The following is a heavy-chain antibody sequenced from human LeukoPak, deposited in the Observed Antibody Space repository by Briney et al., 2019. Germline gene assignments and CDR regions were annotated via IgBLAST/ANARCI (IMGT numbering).Heavy chain of an antibody. CDR2: IWYDGSNK. J-gene: IGHJ4*02. CDR1: GFTFSSCG. D-gene: IGHD3-22*01. V-gene: IGHV3-33*01. Sequence: PGGSLRLSCAASGFTFSSCGMHWVRQAPGKGLEWVAVIWYDGSNKYYADSVKGRFTISRDNSKNTLYLQMNSLRAEDTAVYYCARDPNYYYDSSGYPSGDYWGQGTLVTVSS. CDR3: ARDPNYYYDSSGYPSGDY.